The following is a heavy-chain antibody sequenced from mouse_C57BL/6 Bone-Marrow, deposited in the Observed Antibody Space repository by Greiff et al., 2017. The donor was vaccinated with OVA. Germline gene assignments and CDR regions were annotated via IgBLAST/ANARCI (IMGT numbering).Heavy chain of an antibody. J-gene: IGHJ1*03. CDR1: GFSFNTYA. CDR3: VRPYSNYGYFDV. Sequence: EVHLVESGGGLVQPKGSLKLSCAASGFSFNTYALNWVRQAPGKGLEWVARIRSKSNNYATYYADSVKDRFTISRDDSESMLYLQMNNLKTEDTAMYYCVRPYSNYGYFDVWGTGTTVTVSS. V-gene: IGHV10-1*01. D-gene: IGHD2-5*01. CDR2: IRSKSNNYAT.